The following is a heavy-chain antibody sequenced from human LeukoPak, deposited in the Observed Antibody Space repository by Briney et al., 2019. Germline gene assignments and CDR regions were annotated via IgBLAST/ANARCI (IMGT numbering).Heavy chain of an antibody. CDR2: IYTGGNT. Sequence: GGSLRLSCAASGFTVSSNYMIWVRQAPGKGLEWVSVIYTGGNTDYADSVKGRFTFSRDNSKNTLFLQMNSLRAEDTAVYYCARLGLRAIDYSNPEFDSWGQGTLVTVSS. CDR1: GFTVSSNY. J-gene: IGHJ5*01. V-gene: IGHV3-53*01. D-gene: IGHD4-11*01. CDR3: ARLGLRAIDYSNPEFDS.